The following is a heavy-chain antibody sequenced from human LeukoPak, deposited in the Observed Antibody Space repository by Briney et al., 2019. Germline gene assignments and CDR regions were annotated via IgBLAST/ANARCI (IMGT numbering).Heavy chain of an antibody. CDR2: ISGSGGST. D-gene: IGHD2-21*02. V-gene: IGHV3-23*01. J-gene: IGHJ4*02. Sequence: TGGSLRLSCAASGFTFSSYAMSWVRQAPGKGLEWVSAISGSGGSTYYADSVKGRFTISRDNSKNTLYLQMNSLRAEDTAVYYCAKDSRAYCGGDCYSLPHYWGQGTLVTVSS. CDR3: AKDSRAYCGGDCYSLPHY. CDR1: GFTFSSYA.